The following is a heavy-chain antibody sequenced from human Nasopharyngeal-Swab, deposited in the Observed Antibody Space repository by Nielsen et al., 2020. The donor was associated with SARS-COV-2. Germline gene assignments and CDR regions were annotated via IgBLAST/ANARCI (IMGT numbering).Heavy chain of an antibody. Sequence: GESLKISCAASGFIFSDQYMSWMRQAPGKGLEWLSYMSNDSYVIKYADSVKGRFTVSRDNAKNSLYLQMSSLTPEDTAMYYCARDAGWGGKYGSNWFDPWGQGTLVTVSS. V-gene: IGHV3-11*04. CDR2: MSNDSYVI. CDR3: ARDAGWGGKYGSNWFDP. D-gene: IGHD1-26*01. CDR1: GFIFSDQY. J-gene: IGHJ5*02.